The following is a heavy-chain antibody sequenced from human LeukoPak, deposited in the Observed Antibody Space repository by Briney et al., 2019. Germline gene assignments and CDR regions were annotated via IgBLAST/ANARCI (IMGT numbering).Heavy chain of an antibody. CDR1: GGSISSGRYY. D-gene: IGHD3-10*01. V-gene: IGHV4-31*03. CDR2: IYYSGST. Sequence: SQTLSLTCTASGGSISSGRYYWSWICQHPGKGLEWIGNIYYSGSTYYNPSLKSRVSISVDTSKNHFSLKLRSVTAADTAVFYCARSVYGSGSYYLDCWGQGTLVTVSS. CDR3: ARSVYGSGSYYLDC. J-gene: IGHJ4*02.